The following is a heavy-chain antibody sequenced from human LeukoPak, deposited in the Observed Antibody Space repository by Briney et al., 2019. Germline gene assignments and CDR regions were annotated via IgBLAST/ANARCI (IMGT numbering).Heavy chain of an antibody. CDR3: ARVGGATGDDYFDY. D-gene: IGHD1-26*01. J-gene: IGHJ4*02. CDR2: IYHSGST. V-gene: IGHV4-38-2*02. CDR1: GYSISSGYY. Sequence: SETLSLTCTVSGYSISSGYYWGWIRQPPGKGLEWIGSIYHSGSTYYNPSLKSRVTISVDTSKNQFSLKLSSVTAADTAVYYCARVGGATGDDYFDYWGQGTLVTVSS.